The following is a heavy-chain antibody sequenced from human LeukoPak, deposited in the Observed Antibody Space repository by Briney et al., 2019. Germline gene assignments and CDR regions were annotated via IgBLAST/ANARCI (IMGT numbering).Heavy chain of an antibody. CDR1: GGSFSGYY. Sequence: PSETLSLTCAVYGGSFSGYYWSWIRQPPGKGLEWIGEINHSGSTNYNPSLKSRATISVDTSKNQFSLKLSSVTAADTAVYYCARGVHCSSTSCPFDYWGQGTLVTVSS. D-gene: IGHD2-2*01. CDR3: ARGVHCSSTSCPFDY. V-gene: IGHV4-34*01. CDR2: INHSGST. J-gene: IGHJ4*02.